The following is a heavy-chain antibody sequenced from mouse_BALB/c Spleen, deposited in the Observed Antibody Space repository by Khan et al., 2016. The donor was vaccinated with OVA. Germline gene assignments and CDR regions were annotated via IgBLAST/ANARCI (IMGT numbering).Heavy chain of an antibody. CDR3: ARSGAYYGSSAWFAV. J-gene: IGHJ3*01. V-gene: IGHV1-4*01. D-gene: IGHD1-1*01. CDR1: GYTLTSHT. CDR2: TNPSSEYT. Sequence: QVQLQQSGAELARPGATVKMSCKASGYTLTSHTMHWVKQRPGPGLEGIGYTNPSSEYTNYNQKFKDKATLTADQSSSTAYMQRSSLTSEDSAACYCARSGAYYGSSAWFAVWGRGALGTVSA.